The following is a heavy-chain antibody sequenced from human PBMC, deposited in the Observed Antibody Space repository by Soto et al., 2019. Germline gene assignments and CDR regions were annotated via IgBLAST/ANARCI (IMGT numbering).Heavy chain of an antibody. CDR2: ISYDGSNK. D-gene: IGHD6-13*01. CDR1: GFTFSSYG. V-gene: IGHV3-30*18. CDR3: AKDAQGYSSSWYDFDY. J-gene: IGHJ4*02. Sequence: QVQLVESGGGVVQPGRSLRLSCAASGFTFSSYGMHWVRQAPGKGLEWVAVISYDGSNKYYADSVKGRFTISRDNSKNTLYLQMNRLRAEDTAVYYCAKDAQGYSSSWYDFDYWGQGTLVTVSS.